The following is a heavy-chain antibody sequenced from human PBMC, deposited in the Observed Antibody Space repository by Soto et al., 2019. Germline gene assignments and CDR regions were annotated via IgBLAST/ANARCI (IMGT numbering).Heavy chain of an antibody. Sequence: SETLSLTCTVSGCSISSSSYYWGWIRQPPGKGLEWIGSIYYSGSTYYNPSLKSRVTISLDTSKNQFSLKLSSVTAADTAVYYCARGNWFGELLGWFDPWGQGTLVT. V-gene: IGHV4-39*07. CDR1: GCSISSSSYY. J-gene: IGHJ5*02. D-gene: IGHD3-10*01. CDR2: IYYSGST. CDR3: ARGNWFGELLGWFDP.